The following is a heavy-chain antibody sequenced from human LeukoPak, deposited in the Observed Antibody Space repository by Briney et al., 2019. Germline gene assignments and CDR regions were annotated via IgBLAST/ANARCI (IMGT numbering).Heavy chain of an antibody. V-gene: IGHV4-59*08. CDR1: GGSTNSYF. J-gene: IGHJ4*02. CDR3: ARLIGSSTVADY. CDR2: IYYTGST. D-gene: IGHD1-14*01. Sequence: PSETLSLTCTVSGGSTNSYFWSWIRQPPGKGLEWIGYIYYTGSTTYNPSLKSRVTISVDTSKNQLFLKMGSLTAADTAVYYCARLIGSSTVADYWGQGTLVTVSS.